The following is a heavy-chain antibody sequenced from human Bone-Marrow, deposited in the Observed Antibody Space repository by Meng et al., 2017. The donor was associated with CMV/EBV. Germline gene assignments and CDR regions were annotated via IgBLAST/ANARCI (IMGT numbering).Heavy chain of an antibody. CDR3: ARRGGAGGDFDY. CDR1: GYSFTSYW. D-gene: IGHD3-10*01. CDR2: IYPGDSDT. V-gene: IGHV5-51*01. J-gene: IGHJ4*02. Sequence: KVFCKGSGYSFTSYWIGWVRQMPGKGLGWMGIIYPGDSDTRYSPSFQGQDTTPADESISTGYLQWSSLKASDTAMYYCARRGGAGGDFDYWGQGTLVTVSS.